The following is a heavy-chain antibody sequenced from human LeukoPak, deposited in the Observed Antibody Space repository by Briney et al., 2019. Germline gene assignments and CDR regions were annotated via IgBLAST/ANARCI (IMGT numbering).Heavy chain of an antibody. D-gene: IGHD6-13*01. CDR2: TNPGDSDT. V-gene: IGHV5-51*01. Sequence: GESLKISCKGSGYIFTTYWIGWVRQMPGKGLEWMGMTNPGDSDTRYGPSFQGQVTISVDKSISTAYMQWNSLKASDTAIYYCVRVRVIAAAFRWFDPWGQGTRVTVSS. CDR1: GYIFTTYW. J-gene: IGHJ5*02. CDR3: VRVRVIAAAFRWFDP.